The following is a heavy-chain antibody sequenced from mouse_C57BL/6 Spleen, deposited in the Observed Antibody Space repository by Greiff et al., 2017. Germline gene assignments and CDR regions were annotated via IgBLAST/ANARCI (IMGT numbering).Heavy chain of an antibody. CDR2: IYPSDSYT. V-gene: IGHV1-59*01. J-gene: IGHJ1*03. CDR3: ARRRYCNCEGYFDV. Sequence: VQLQQSGAELVRPGTSVKLSCKASGYTFTSYWIHWVKQRPGQGLEWIGVIYPSDSYTNYNQKFKGKATLTVDTSSSTAYMQLSSLTSEDSAVDGYARRRYCNCEGYFDVWGTGTTVTVSS. CDR1: GYTFTSYW. D-gene: IGHD2-4*01.